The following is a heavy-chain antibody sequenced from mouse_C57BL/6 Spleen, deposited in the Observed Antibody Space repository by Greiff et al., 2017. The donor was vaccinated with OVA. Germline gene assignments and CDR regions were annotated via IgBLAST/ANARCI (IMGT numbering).Heavy chain of an antibody. CDR3: ARRGKYYYGSSYAYAMDY. CDR2: FHPYNDDT. D-gene: IGHD1-1*01. J-gene: IGHJ4*01. Sequence: QVHVKQSGAELVKPGASVKMSCKASGYTFTTYPIEWMKQNHGKSLEWIGNFHPYNDDTKYNEKFKGKATLTVEKSSSTVYLELSRLTSDDSAVYYCARRGKYYYGSSYAYAMDYWGQGTSVTVSS. CDR1: GYTFTTYP. V-gene: IGHV1-47*01.